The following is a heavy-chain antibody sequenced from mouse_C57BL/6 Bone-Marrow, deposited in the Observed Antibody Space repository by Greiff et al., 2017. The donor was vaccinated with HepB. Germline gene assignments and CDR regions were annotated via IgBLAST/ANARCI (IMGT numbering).Heavy chain of an antibody. CDR1: GYTFTTYP. D-gene: IGHD2-3*01. Sequence: VQLVESGAELVKPGASVKMSCKASGYTFTTYPIEWMKQNHGKSLEWIGNFHPYNDDTKYNEKFKGKATLTVEKSSSTVYLELSRLTSDDSAVYYCARGDDGYPWLFDYWGQGTTLTVSS. V-gene: IGHV1-47*01. J-gene: IGHJ2*01. CDR2: FHPYNDDT. CDR3: ARGDDGYPWLFDY.